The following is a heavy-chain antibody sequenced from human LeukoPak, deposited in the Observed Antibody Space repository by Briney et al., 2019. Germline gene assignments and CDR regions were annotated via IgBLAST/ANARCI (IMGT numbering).Heavy chain of an antibody. D-gene: IGHD3-3*01. CDR3: ATRGSDFWSGFDY. V-gene: IGHV1-24*01. J-gene: IGHJ4*02. CDR1: GNTLRELP. Sequence: ASVKGSCKLSGNTLRELPIQWVRQAGGKGLEWMAGFDPEDAEIVYAQKFQGRVTMTEDTSTNTAYMELTSLTSDDTALYYCATRGSDFWSGFDYWGRGTQVTVSS. CDR2: FDPEDAEI.